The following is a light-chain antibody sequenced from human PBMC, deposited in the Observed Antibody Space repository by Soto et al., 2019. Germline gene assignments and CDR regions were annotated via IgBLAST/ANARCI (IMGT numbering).Light chain of an antibody. CDR2: DAS. CDR1: QSVSSY. J-gene: IGKJ5*01. V-gene: IGKV3-11*01. Sequence: EIVLTQSPGTLSLSPGERATLSCRASQSVSSYLAWYQQRPGQAPRLLIYDASNRATGVPARFSGSGSGTDFTLTISSLEPEDFAVYYCQQRSSWPPTFGQGTRRENK. CDR3: QQRSSWPPT.